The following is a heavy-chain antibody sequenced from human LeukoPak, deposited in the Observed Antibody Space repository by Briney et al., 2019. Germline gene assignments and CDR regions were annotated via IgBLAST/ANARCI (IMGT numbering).Heavy chain of an antibody. CDR3: ARHSNCFDP. J-gene: IGHJ5*02. Sequence: SETLSLTCTVSGGSLSSYYWSWIRQPPAKGLEWIGYISYSGSTNYNPSLKSRVTISVDTSKNQFSLKLTSVTAADTAVYYCARHSNCFDPWGQGTLVTVSS. CDR1: GGSLSSYY. CDR2: ISYSGST. V-gene: IGHV4-59*08.